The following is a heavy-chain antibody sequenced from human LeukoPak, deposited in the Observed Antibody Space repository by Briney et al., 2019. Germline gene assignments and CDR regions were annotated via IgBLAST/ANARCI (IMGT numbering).Heavy chain of an antibody. J-gene: IGHJ4*02. CDR1: GFTFSSYG. D-gene: IGHD3-16*02. CDR3: AKDLMITFGGVIVIPGGDY. CDR2: ISGSGGST. V-gene: IGHV3-23*01. Sequence: GGSLRLSCAASGFTFSSYGMSWVRQAPGKGLEWVSAISGSGGSTYYADSVKGRFTISRDNSKNTLYLQMNSLRAEDTAVYYCAKDLMITFGGVIVIPGGDYWGQGTLVTVSS.